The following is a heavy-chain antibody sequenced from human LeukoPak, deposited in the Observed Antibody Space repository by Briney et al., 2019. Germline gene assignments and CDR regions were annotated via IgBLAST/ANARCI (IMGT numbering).Heavy chain of an antibody. CDR1: GFTFSGRY. D-gene: IGHD1-26*01. CDR3: TRGGTSSVAYYYHMDV. Sequence: AGGSLRLSCTASGFTFSGRYMDWVRQAPGKGLEWVGRSRDRANGYTPEYAASVRGRFTISRDDSETSMYLQMNSLKTEDLAVYYCTRGGTSSVAYYYHMDVWGQGTTVTVSS. J-gene: IGHJ6*02. V-gene: IGHV3-72*01. CDR2: SRDRANGYTP.